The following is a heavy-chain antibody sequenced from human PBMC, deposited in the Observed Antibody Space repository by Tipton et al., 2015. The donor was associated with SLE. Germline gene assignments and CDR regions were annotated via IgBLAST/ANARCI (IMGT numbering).Heavy chain of an antibody. V-gene: IGHV4-59*11. CDR3: ARDWGGSYYNAFDI. D-gene: IGHD1-26*01. Sequence: TLSLTCTVSGASISSHYWSWIRQPPGKGLEWIGYIYYSGSTNYNPSLKSRVTMSVDTSKNQLSLKLSSVTAADTAVYYCARDWGGSYYNAFDIWGQGTMVTVSS. CDR1: GASISSHY. J-gene: IGHJ3*02. CDR2: IYYSGST.